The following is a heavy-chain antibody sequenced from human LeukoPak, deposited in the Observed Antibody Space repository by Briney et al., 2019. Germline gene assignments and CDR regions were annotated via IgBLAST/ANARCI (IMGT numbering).Heavy chain of an antibody. D-gene: IGHD3-16*02. V-gene: IGHV4-4*02. CDR1: GGSISSSNW. CDR3: ARVFGALELRLGELSLNWFDP. J-gene: IGHJ5*02. CDR2: IYHSGST. Sequence: SETLSLTCAVSGGSISSSNWWSWVRPPPGKGLEWIGEIYHSGSTNYNPSLKSRVTISGDKSKNQFSLKLSSVTAADTAVYYCARVFGALELRLGELSLNWFDPWGQGTLVTVSS.